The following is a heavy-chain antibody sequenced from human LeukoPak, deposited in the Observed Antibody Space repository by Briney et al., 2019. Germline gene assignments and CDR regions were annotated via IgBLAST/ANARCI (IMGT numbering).Heavy chain of an antibody. V-gene: IGHV1-8*01. J-gene: IGHJ4*02. CDR1: GYTFTIYD. CDR3: ARDPREDTAMAYFDY. CDR2: MNPNSGNT. Sequence: GASVKVSCRASGYTFTIYDINWVRQATGQGLEWMGWMNPNSGNTGYAQKFQGRVTITRNTSISTAYMELSSLTSEDTAVYYCARDPREDTAMAYFDYWGQGTLVTVSS. D-gene: IGHD5-18*01.